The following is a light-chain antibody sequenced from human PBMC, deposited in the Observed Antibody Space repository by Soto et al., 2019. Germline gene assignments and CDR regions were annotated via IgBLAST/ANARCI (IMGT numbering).Light chain of an antibody. J-gene: IGKJ2*01. Sequence: EIVLTQSPGTLSLSPGERATLSCRASQSVDSVYLTWYQQKPGQAPRLLIYGASTRAAGIPSRFSGSGSGTDFTLTISRLEPEDFAVYYCQQYETSPPLYTFGQGTKLEIK. CDR2: GAS. V-gene: IGKV3-20*01. CDR3: QQYETSPPLYT. CDR1: QSVDSVY.